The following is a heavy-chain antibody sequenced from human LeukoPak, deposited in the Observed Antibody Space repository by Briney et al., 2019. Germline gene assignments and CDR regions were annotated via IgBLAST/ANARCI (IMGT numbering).Heavy chain of an antibody. CDR2: IFSTGST. D-gene: IGHD2-2*01. Sequence: SETLSLTCTVSGYSISSGFYWGWLRQPPGKGLQWIGSIFSTGSTYYNPSLKSRVTISIDTSKNHFSLRLNSVTAADTAVYYCAWGRQLNFFDLWGQGTLVTVSS. CDR3: AWGRQLNFFDL. J-gene: IGHJ4*02. V-gene: IGHV4-38-2*02. CDR1: GYSISSGFY.